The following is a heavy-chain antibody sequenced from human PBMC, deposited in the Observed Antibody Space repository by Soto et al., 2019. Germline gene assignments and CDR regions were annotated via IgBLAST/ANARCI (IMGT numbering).Heavy chain of an antibody. CDR2: ISSSDNTI. CDR1: GFTFSSYE. V-gene: IGHV3-48*03. Sequence: GGSLRLSCAASGFTFSSYEMNWVRQAPGKGLEWVSYISSSDNTIYYADSVKGRFTISRDNAKNSLFLQMNNLRAEDTAIYYCVRDRSDFYYYYGLDVWGQGTTVIDSS. J-gene: IGHJ6*02. D-gene: IGHD2-21*02. CDR3: VRDRSDFYYYYGLDV.